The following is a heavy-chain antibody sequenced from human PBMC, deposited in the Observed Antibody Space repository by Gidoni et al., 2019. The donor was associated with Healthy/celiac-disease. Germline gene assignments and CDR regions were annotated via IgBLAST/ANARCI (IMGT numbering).Heavy chain of an antibody. D-gene: IGHD3-3*01. CDR2: ISSSSSTI. CDR1: GFTFSSYS. J-gene: IGHJ6*02. CDR3: ARERYYDFWSGYYDYYYYGMDV. Sequence: EVQLVASGGGLVQPGGSLRLSCAASGFTFSSYSMNWVRQAPGKGLEWVSYISSSSSTIYYADSVKGRFTISRDNAKNSLYLQMNSLRDEDTAVYYCARERYYDFWSGYYDYYYYGMDVWGQGTTVTVSS. V-gene: IGHV3-48*02.